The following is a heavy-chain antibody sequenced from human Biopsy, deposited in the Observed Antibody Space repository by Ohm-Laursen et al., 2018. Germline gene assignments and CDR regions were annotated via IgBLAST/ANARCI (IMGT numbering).Heavy chain of an antibody. CDR3: VRDSTLDY. CDR1: GFNFNHYA. V-gene: IGHV3-9*01. J-gene: IGHJ4*02. CDR2: ISWSNDNI. Sequence: SLRLSCAASGFNFNHYAMQWVRQVPGKGLEWVSSISWSNDNIHYADSVKGRFTFSRDNARNSLFLEMSSLREEDTGLYHCVRDSTLDYWGQGTLVTVSS.